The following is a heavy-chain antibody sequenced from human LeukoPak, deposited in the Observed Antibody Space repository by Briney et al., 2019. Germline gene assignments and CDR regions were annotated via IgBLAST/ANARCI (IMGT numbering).Heavy chain of an antibody. CDR1: GFTFASCA. V-gene: IGHV3-23*01. D-gene: IGHD3-10*01. J-gene: IGHJ3*01. Sequence: PGGSLRLSCAASGFTFASCAMAWVRQAPGKGLEWVSVISVGGDVTFYADSVKGRFTISRDNSRNTLYLQMNSLRAEDTGIYYCAKATRGSSYCDAVDFWGRGTMVIVSS. CDR2: ISVGGDVT. CDR3: AKATRGSSYCDAVDF.